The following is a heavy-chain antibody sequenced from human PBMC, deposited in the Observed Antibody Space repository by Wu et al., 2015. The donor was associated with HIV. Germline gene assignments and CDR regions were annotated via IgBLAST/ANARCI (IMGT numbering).Heavy chain of an antibody. Sequence: QLQLVQSGAEVKKPGASVRISCKASGYRLSDHYLHWVRQAPGQGLEWMGWINPNSGGTNYAQKFQGRVTMTRDTSISTAYMELSRLRSDDTAVYYCARDPSQIGWFDPGAREPWSPSPQ. CDR2: INPNSGGT. CDR1: GYRLSDHY. V-gene: IGHV1-2*02. CDR3: ARDPSQIGWFDP. J-gene: IGHJ5*02.